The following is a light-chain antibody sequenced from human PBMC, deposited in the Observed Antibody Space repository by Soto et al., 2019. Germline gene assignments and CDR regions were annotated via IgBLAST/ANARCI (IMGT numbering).Light chain of an antibody. J-gene: IGKJ1*01. CDR2: LTS. CDR3: MQALQTPWT. Sequence: DIVMTQSPLSLPVTPGEPASISCRSSQSLLHSNGYNYLDWYLQKPGQSPQLLIHLTSNRASGVPDRFSGSGSGTDFTLKISRVEAEDVGVYYCMQALQTPWTFGQGTKVDI. V-gene: IGKV2-28*01. CDR1: QSLLHSNGYNY.